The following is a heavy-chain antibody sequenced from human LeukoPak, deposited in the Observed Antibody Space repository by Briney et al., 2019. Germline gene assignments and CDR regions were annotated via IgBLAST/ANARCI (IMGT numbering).Heavy chain of an antibody. D-gene: IGHD2-2*01. CDR2: IYYSGST. V-gene: IGHV4-39*01. CDR3: ARRGYCSSTSCYEYWFDP. J-gene: IGHJ5*02. CDR1: GGSISTYY. Sequence: SETLSLTCSVSGGSISTYYWGWIRQPPGKGLEWIGIIYYSGSTYYNPSLKSRLTISVDTSKNQFSLKLSSVTATDTAVYYCARRGYCSSTSCYEYWFDPWGQGTLVTVSS.